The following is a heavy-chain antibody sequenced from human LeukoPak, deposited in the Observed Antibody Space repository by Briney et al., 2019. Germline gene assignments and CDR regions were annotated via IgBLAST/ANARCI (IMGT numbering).Heavy chain of an antibody. V-gene: IGHV4-30-2*01. D-gene: IGHD5-24*01. J-gene: IGHJ6*03. CDR1: GGSIGIDDYY. CDR2: IYHRGTT. Sequence: SQTLSLTCTVSGGSIGIDDYYWTWIRQPPGKGLEWIGYIYHRGTTYYNPSLESRVTISVDRSKNQFSLKLSSVTAADTAMFYCARVRDPYYYYMDVW. CDR3: ARVRDPYYYYMDV.